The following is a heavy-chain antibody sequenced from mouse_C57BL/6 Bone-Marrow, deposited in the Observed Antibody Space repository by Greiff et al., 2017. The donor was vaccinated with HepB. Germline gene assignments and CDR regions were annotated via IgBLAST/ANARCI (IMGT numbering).Heavy chain of an antibody. CDR3: ARRGYYGRHYYAMDD. V-gene: IGHV1-50*01. Sequence: QVQLQQPGAELVKPGASVKLSCKASGYTFTSYWMQWVKQRPGQGLEWIGEIDPSDSYTNYNQKFKGKATLTVDTSSSTAYMQLSSLTSEDSAVYYCARRGYYGRHYYAMDDWGQGTSVTVSS. CDR2: IDPSDSYT. D-gene: IGHD1-1*01. J-gene: IGHJ4*01. CDR1: GYTFTSYW.